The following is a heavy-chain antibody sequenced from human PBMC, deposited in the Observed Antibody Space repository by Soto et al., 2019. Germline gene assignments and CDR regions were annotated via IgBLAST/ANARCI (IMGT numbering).Heavy chain of an antibody. J-gene: IGHJ6*02. CDR3: ARPGANYYYYYGMDV. V-gene: IGHV3-23*01. CDR1: GFTFSSYA. CDR2: ISGSGGST. Sequence: EVQLLESGGGLVQPGGSLRLSCAASGFTFSSYAMSWVRQAPGKGLEWVSAISGSGGSTYYADSVKGRFTISRDNSKNTLYLQMNSLRAEDTAVYYCARPGANYYYYYGMDVWGQGTTVTVSS. D-gene: IGHD4-17*01.